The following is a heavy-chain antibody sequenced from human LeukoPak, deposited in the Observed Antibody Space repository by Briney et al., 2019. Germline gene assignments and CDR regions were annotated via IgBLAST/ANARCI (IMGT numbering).Heavy chain of an antibody. CDR3: ARDPRRDGYNSHFGY. CDR2: IIPIFGTA. D-gene: IGHD5-24*01. CDR1: GGTFSSYA. V-gene: IGHV1-69*13. Sequence: SVKVSCKASGGTFSSYAISWVRQAPGQGLEWMGGIIPIFGTANYAQKFQGRVTITADESTSTAYMELSSLRSEDTAVYYCARDPRRDGYNSHFGYWGQGTLVTVSS. J-gene: IGHJ4*02.